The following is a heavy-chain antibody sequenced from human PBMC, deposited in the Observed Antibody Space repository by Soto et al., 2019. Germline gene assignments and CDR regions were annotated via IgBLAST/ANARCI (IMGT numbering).Heavy chain of an antibody. CDR1: GYTFTSYA. CDR2: INAGNGNT. V-gene: IGHV1-3*01. J-gene: IGHJ5*02. Sequence: SVKVSCKASGYTFTSYAMHWVRQAPGQRLEWMGWINAGNGNTKYSQKLQGRVTITRDTSASTAYMELSSLRSEDTAVYYCARARGGEDVLTGIYWFDPWGQGTLVTVSS. CDR3: ARARGGEDVLTGIYWFDP. D-gene: IGHD3-9*01.